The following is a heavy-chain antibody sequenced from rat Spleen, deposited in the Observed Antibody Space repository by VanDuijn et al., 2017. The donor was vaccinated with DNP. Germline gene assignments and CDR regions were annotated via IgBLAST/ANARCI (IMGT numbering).Heavy chain of an antibody. V-gene: IGHV5-58*01. J-gene: IGHJ2*01. CDR3: ANVGPYGGPDY. Sequence: EVQLVESGEGLVPPGGSLKLSCAASGFTFSSYWMYWIRQAPGKGLEWVASINPDGGNTYYPDSVKGRFTISRDNAGNTVYLQMNSLRSEDTATYYCANVGPYGGPDYWGQGVMVTVSS. CDR2: INPDGGNT. D-gene: IGHD1-11*01. CDR1: GFTFSSYW.